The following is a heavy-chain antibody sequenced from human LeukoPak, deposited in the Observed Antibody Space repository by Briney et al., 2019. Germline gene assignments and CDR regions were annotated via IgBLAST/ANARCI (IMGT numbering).Heavy chain of an antibody. Sequence: SVKVSCKATGGTFSSYAISWLRQAPGQGLEWMGRIIPIFGTANYAQKFQGRVTITTDESTSTAYMELSSLRSEDTAVYYCASGMISGYGDYGPRYYFDYWGQGTLATVSS. CDR3: ASGMISGYGDYGPRYYFDY. CDR1: GGTFSSYA. J-gene: IGHJ4*02. CDR2: IIPIFGTA. V-gene: IGHV1-69*05. D-gene: IGHD4-17*01.